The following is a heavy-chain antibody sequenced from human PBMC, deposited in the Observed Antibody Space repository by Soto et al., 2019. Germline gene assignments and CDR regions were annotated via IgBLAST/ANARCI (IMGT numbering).Heavy chain of an antibody. J-gene: IGHJ4*02. CDR2: IYDGGTT. Sequence: QVQLQGSGPRLVKPSQTLSLTCTVSGDSISDVNYYWSWIRQSPDKGLEWIGDIYDGGTTYSNPSPQRRLTVTIGTSKHQFPLQLGSMRAADTAGYYWTRGPSWDKVDYWGQGTLVTVSS. D-gene: IGHD1-26*01. CDR3: TRGPSWDKVDY. V-gene: IGHV4-30-4*01. CDR1: GDSISDVNYY.